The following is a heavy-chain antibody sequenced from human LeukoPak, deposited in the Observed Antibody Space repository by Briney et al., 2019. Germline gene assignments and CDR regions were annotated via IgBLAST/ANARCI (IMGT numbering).Heavy chain of an antibody. V-gene: IGHV1-24*01. J-gene: IGHJ4*02. Sequence: ASVRVSCKVSGYTLTELSMHWVRQAPGKGLEWMGGFDPEDGETIYAQKFQGRVTMTEDTSTDTAYMELSSLRSEDTAVYYCATQFLLGVAATDYWGQGTLVTVSS. CDR3: ATQFLLGVAATDY. CDR2: FDPEDGET. D-gene: IGHD6-13*01. CDR1: GYTLTELS.